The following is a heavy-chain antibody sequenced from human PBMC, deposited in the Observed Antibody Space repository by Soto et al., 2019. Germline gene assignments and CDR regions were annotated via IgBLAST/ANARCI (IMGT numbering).Heavy chain of an antibody. CDR1: GYSFPNYW. CDR2: IYPDDSDT. J-gene: IGHJ3*02. V-gene: IGHV5-51*01. D-gene: IGHD1-26*01. CDR3: ARHSHSVSYYWAFDI. Sequence: GESLKISCKGSGYSFPNYWIGWVRQMPGKGLEWMGIIYPDDSDTRYSPSFQGLVTISADKSITTAYLQWSSLKASDTAIYYCARHSHSVSYYWAFDIWGRGTMVTVSS.